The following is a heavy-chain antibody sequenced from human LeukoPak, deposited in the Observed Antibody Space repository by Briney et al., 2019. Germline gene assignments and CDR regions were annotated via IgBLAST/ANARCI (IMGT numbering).Heavy chain of an antibody. CDR1: GVTFSSYG. V-gene: IGHV3-7*01. CDR3: ARESPGITAAYDY. D-gene: IGHD6-13*01. Sequence: GGSLRLSCAASGVTFSSYGMHWVRQAPGKGLEWVANIKQDGSEKYYVDSVKGRFTISRDNAKNSLYLQMNSLRAEDTAVYYCARESPGITAAYDYWGQGTLVTVSS. J-gene: IGHJ4*02. CDR2: IKQDGSEK.